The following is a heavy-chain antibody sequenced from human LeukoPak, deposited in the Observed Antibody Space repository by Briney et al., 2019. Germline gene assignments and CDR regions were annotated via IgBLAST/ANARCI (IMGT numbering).Heavy chain of an antibody. CDR1: GDSVSSNSAA. CDR3: ARVQSAVVCGGDCYHDYYYMDV. D-gene: IGHD2-21*02. CDR2: AYYRSKWYN. J-gene: IGHJ6*03. Sequence: SQTLSLTCAISGDSVSSNSAAWNWIRQSPSRGLEWLGRAYYRSKWYNDYAVSVKSRITINPDTSKNQFSLQLNSVTPEDTAVYYCARVQSAVVCGGDCYHDYYYMDVWGKGTTVTVSS. V-gene: IGHV6-1*01.